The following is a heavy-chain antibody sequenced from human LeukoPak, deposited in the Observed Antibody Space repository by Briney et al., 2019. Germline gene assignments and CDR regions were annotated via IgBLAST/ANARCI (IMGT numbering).Heavy chain of an antibody. Sequence: SETLSLTCTVSGNSISSYYWSWIRQPPGKGLEWIGYIYNSGSTNYNPSLKSRVTISMDTSKNQLSLKLTFVTAADTAVYYCARGSGAPTPFPLDYWGQGTLVTVSP. CDR1: GNSISSYY. CDR2: IYNSGST. CDR3: ARGSGAPTPFPLDY. V-gene: IGHV4-59*01. D-gene: IGHD1-26*01. J-gene: IGHJ4*02.